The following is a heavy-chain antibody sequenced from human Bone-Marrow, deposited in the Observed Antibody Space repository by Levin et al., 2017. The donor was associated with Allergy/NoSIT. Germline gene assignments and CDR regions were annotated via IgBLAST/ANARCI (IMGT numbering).Heavy chain of an antibody. V-gene: IGHV3-30*18. D-gene: IGHD3-3*01. J-gene: IGHJ4*02. CDR1: GFTFTNYG. CDR3: VKEVASAGYYDYFDD. Sequence: GGSLRLSCAASGFTFTNYGMQWVRQAPGKGLEWVAVVSSDGSIKYYEDSVKGRFTISRDDSKNTLYLQMDSLRAEDTAVYYCVKEVASAGYYDYFDDLGLGTLDTV. CDR2: VSSDGSIK.